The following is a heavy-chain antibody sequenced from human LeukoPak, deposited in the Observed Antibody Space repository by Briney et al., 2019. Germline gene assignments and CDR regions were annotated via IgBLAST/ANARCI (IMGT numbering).Heavy chain of an antibody. Sequence: PGGSLRLSCAASGFTFSSSAMHWVRQAPDKGLEWVAVISYDGSNKYYADSVKGRFTISRDNSKNTLYLQMNSLRADDTAVYYCARDRDSSGWYEGFDYWGQGTLVTVPS. CDR1: GFTFSSSA. V-gene: IGHV3-30-3*01. CDR3: ARDRDSSGWYEGFDY. J-gene: IGHJ4*02. D-gene: IGHD6-19*01. CDR2: ISYDGSNK.